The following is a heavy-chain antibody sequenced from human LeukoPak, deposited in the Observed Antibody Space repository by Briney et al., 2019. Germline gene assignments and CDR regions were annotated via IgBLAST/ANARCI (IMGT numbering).Heavy chain of an antibody. V-gene: IGHV4-39*01. J-gene: IGHJ5*02. CDR2: IYYSGST. CDR3: AKFRGYCSSTSCYTGFDP. CDR1: GGSISSSSYY. Sequence: SETLSLTCTASGGSISSSSYYWGWIRQPPGKGLEWIGSIYYSGSTYYNPSLKSRVTISVDTSKNQFSLKLSSVTAADTAVYYCAKFRGYCSSTSCYTGFDPWGQGTLVTVSS. D-gene: IGHD2-2*02.